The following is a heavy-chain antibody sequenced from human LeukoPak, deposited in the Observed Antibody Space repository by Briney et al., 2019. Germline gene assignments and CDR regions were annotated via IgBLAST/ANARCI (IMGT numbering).Heavy chain of an antibody. CDR1: GFTFSDYN. CDR3: AKDHVPYIAATGTFAAFDI. J-gene: IGHJ3*02. D-gene: IGHD6-13*01. Sequence: GGSLRLSCAASGFTFSDYNMRWIRQAPGKGLEWVSSISRSGSTKYYADSVKGRFTISRDNSKNTLYLQMNSLRAEDTAVYYCAKDHVPYIAATGTFAAFDIWGQGTMVTVSS. V-gene: IGHV3-11*01. CDR2: ISRSGSTK.